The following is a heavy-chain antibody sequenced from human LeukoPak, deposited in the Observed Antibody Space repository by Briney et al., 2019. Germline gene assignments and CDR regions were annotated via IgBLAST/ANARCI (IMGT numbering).Heavy chain of an antibody. V-gene: IGHV4-61*02. CDR2: IYTSGST. Sequence: PSETLSLTCTVSGYSISSGYYWSWIRQPAGKGLEWIGRIYTSGSTTYNSSLKSRVTISLDTSKNHFSLRLSSVTAADTAVYYCARDREVGATGYYFDYWGQGTLVTVSS. CDR3: ARDREVGATGYYFDY. CDR1: GYSISSGYY. D-gene: IGHD3-10*01. J-gene: IGHJ4*02.